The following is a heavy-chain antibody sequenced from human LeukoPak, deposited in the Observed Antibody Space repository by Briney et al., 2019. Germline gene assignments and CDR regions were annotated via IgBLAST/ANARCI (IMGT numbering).Heavy chain of an antibody. CDR3: AKGGLLLYSS. V-gene: IGHV3-30*18. CDR2: ISYDGSNK. D-gene: IGHD3-10*01. Sequence: GSLRLSCAASGFTFSSYWIDWVRQAPGKGLEWVAVISYDGSNKYYADSVKGRFTISRDNSKNTLYLQMNSLRAEDTAVYYCAKGGLLLYSSWGQRTLVTVSS. J-gene: IGHJ4*02. CDR1: GFTFSSYW.